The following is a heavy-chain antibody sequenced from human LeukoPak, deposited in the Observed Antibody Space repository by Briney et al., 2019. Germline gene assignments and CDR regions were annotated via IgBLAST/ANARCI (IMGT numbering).Heavy chain of an antibody. CDR3: AKGRYYYYMDV. Sequence: GGSLRLSCAASGFTFDDYAMHWVRQAPGKGLEWVSGISWNSGSIGYADSVKGRFTISRDNAKNSLYLQMNSLRAEDTALYYCAKGRYYYYMDVWGKETTVTVSS. CDR1: GFTFDDYA. J-gene: IGHJ6*03. CDR2: ISWNSGSI. V-gene: IGHV3-9*01.